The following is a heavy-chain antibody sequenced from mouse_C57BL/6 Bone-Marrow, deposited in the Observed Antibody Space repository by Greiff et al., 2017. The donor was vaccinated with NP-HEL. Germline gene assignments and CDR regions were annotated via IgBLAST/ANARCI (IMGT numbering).Heavy chain of an antibody. CDR3: ARGEIYYSNYGFAY. V-gene: IGHV1-9*01. Sequence: QVQLQQSGAELMKPGASVKLSCKATGYTFTGYWIEWVKQRPGHGLEWIGEILPGSGSTNYNEKFKGKATFTADTSSNTAYMQLSILTTEYSAIYYCARGEIYYSNYGFAYWGQGTLVTVSA. CDR1: GYTFTGYW. CDR2: ILPGSGST. D-gene: IGHD2-5*01. J-gene: IGHJ3*01.